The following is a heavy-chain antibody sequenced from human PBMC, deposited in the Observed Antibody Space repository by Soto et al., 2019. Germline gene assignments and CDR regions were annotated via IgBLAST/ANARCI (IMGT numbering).Heavy chain of an antibody. CDR3: AKARSTVTTGGGYYGMDV. D-gene: IGHD4-17*01. CDR2: ISWNSGSI. J-gene: IGHJ6*01. V-gene: IGHV3-9*01. CDR1: GFTFDDYA. Sequence: EVQLVESGGGLVQPGRSLRLSCAASGFTFDDYAMHWVRQAPGKGLEWVSGISWNSGSIGYADSVKGRFTISRDNAKNSLYLQMNSLRAEDTALYYCAKARSTVTTGGGYYGMDVW.